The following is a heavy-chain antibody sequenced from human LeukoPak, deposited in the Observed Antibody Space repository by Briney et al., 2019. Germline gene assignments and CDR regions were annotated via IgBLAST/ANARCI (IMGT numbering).Heavy chain of an antibody. Sequence: ASVMVSCKASGYNFRAYYIRWVRQAPGQGLEWLGYIRPMTGDTNYAQKFQDRVTFSMDTSTATAYMELRSLRSDDTAFYYCGRGVQSFDPWGQGTLVTVSS. CDR1: GYNFRAYY. V-gene: IGHV1-2*02. J-gene: IGHJ5*02. CDR3: GRGVQSFDP. CDR2: IRPMTGDT.